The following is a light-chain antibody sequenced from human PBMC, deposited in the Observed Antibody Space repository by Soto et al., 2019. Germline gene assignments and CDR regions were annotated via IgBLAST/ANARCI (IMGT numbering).Light chain of an antibody. CDR2: GAS. Sequence: EIVMTQSPATLSASPGEKVILSCTTSQSVGNDLAWYQEKPGQAPRLLIYGASTRATAFPPRFSGSGSGTEFTLTISSLQSEDFAVYYCQQYDNWPWTFGQGTKVDIK. CDR1: QSVGND. V-gene: IGKV3-15*01. J-gene: IGKJ1*01. CDR3: QQYDNWPWT.